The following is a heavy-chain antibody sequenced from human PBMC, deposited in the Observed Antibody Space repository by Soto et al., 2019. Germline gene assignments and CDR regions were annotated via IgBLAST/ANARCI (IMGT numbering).Heavy chain of an antibody. V-gene: IGHV4-30-4*01. Sequence: TLSLTCTVSGGSISSGNYYWSWIRQPPGKGLEWIGFISYSGTTHYSASLRSRVSISVDTSKNQFSLDLSSVTAADTAVYYCATMGTPVTGLYYFDYWGQGTLVTVSS. CDR3: ATMGTPVTGLYYFDY. J-gene: IGHJ4*02. CDR1: GGSISSGNYY. D-gene: IGHD4-17*01. CDR2: ISYSGTT.